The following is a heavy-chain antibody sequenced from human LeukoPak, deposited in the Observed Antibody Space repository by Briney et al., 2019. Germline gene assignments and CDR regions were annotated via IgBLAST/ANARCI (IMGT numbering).Heavy chain of an antibody. CDR1: GYTFTNYY. J-gene: IGHJ4*02. CDR2: INPGGDNT. V-gene: IGHV1-46*01. CDR3: ARERSTRAAAGTPMEC. D-gene: IGHD6-13*01. Sequence: ASVKVSCKASGYTFTNYYIHWVRQAPGQGLEWMGLINPGGDNTNYAQNFQGRVTMTRDTSASTVYMELSSLRSEDTAVYYCARERSTRAAAGTPMECWGQGTLVTVSS.